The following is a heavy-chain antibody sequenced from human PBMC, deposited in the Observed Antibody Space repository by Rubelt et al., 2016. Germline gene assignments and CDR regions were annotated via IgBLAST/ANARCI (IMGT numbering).Heavy chain of an antibody. CDR3: ARDKLPRYGMDV. D-gene: IGHD5-24*01. V-gene: IGHV4-34*01. CDR1: GGSFSGYY. Sequence: QVQLQQWGAGLLKPSETLSLTCAVFGGSFSGYYWTWIRQPPGKGLEWIGEINHSGSANYNLSLKSRLTISVDTSKNQFSLKLSAWTAADTAVYYCARDKLPRYGMDVWGQGTTVTVSS. J-gene: IGHJ6*02. CDR2: INHSGSA.